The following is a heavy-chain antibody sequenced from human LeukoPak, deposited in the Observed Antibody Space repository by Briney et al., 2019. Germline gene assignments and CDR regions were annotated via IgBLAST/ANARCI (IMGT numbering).Heavy chain of an antibody. V-gene: IGHV1-46*01. D-gene: IGHD4-17*01. CDR1: GYTFTSYY. CDR3: ARDPRNPNSGDDAFDI. CDR2: INPSGGST. J-gene: IGHJ3*02. Sequence: ASVKVSCKASGYTFTSYYMHWVRQAPGQGLEWMGIINPSGGSTSYAQKFQGRVTMTRDMSTSTVYMELSSLRSEDTAVYYCARDPRNPNSGDDAFDIWGQGTMVTVSS.